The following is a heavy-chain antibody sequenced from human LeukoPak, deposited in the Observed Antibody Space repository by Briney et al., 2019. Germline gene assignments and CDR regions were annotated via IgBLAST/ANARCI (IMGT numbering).Heavy chain of an antibody. Sequence: PSETLSLTCTVSGASMSSYYWSWIRQPPGKGLDWIGYIYYSGGANYNPSLTSRVTISVDTSKNQFSLKLSSVTAADTAVYFCARGEAGTIWFDSWGQGTLVTVSS. CDR1: GASMSSYY. V-gene: IGHV4-59*01. J-gene: IGHJ5*01. CDR3: ARGEAGTIWFDS. CDR2: IYYSGGA. D-gene: IGHD6-13*01.